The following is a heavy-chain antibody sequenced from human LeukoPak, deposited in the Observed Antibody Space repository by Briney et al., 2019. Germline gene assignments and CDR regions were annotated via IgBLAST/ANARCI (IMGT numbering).Heavy chain of an antibody. CDR1: GFVFSSHA. CDR3: APSPFYGDALDY. Sequence: PGGSLRLSCVASGFVFSSHAMSWVRQAPGKGLEWVAAISNGYYYADSVKGRFTISRDNSKNTVYLQMNSLRAEDTAVYYCAPSPFYGDALDYWGQGTLVTVSS. CDR2: ISNGY. J-gene: IGHJ4*02. V-gene: IGHV3-23*01. D-gene: IGHD4-17*01.